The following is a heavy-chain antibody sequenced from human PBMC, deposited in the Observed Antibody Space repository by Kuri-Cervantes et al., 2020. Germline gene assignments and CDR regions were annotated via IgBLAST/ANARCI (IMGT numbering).Heavy chain of an antibody. CDR1: GYTFTSYY. Sequence: ASVKVSCKASGYTFTSYYMHWVRQAPGQGLEWMGIINPSGCSTSYAQKFQGRVTMTRDTSTSTVYMELSSLRSEDTAVYYCAREILPGIAVAGTLDYWGQGTLVTVSS. CDR3: AREILPGIAVAGTLDY. J-gene: IGHJ4*02. V-gene: IGHV1-46*01. D-gene: IGHD6-19*01. CDR2: INPSGCST.